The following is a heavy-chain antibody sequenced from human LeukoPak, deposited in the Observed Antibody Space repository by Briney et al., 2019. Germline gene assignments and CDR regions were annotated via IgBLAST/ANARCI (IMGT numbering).Heavy chain of an antibody. CDR2: IIPIFGTA. CDR1: GYTFTSYY. D-gene: IGHD5-18*01. Sequence: SVKVSCKASGYTFTSYYIHWVRQAPGQGLEWMGGIIPIFGTANYAQKFQGRVTITADKSTSTAYMELSSLRSEDTAVYYCARGGYSYGSGGAYYYYMDVWGKGTTVTVSS. V-gene: IGHV1-69*06. CDR3: ARGGYSYGSGGAYYYYMDV. J-gene: IGHJ6*03.